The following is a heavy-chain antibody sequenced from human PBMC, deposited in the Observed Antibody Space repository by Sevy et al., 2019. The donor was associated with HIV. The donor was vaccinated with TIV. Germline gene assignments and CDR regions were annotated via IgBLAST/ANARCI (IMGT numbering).Heavy chain of an antibody. Sequence: GGSLRLSCAASGFVFSSYTMNLVRQSPGKGLEWVSSISSSSRYIFYADSVKGRFTISRDNARNSLYLQMNSLRAEDTAVYYCARDMAYGSGSIVYDYWGQGTLVTVSS. D-gene: IGHD3-10*01. V-gene: IGHV3-21*01. CDR3: ARDMAYGSGSIVYDY. CDR1: GFVFSSYT. J-gene: IGHJ4*02. CDR2: ISSSSRYI.